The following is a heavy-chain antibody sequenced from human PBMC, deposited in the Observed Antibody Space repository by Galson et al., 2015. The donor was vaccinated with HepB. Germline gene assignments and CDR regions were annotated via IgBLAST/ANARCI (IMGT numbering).Heavy chain of an antibody. J-gene: IGHJ6*02. CDR2: IDPSDSYT. Sequence: QSGAEVKKPGESLRISCKGSGYSLTTYWISWVRQMPGKGLEWMGRIDPSDSYTNNSPSFQGHVTISADKSISTAYLQWSSLKASDTAMYYCASMYYYDSSGYSTYYYYGMDVWGQGTTVTVSS. D-gene: IGHD3-22*01. CDR3: ASMYYYDSSGYSTYYYYGMDV. V-gene: IGHV5-10-1*01. CDR1: GYSLTTYW.